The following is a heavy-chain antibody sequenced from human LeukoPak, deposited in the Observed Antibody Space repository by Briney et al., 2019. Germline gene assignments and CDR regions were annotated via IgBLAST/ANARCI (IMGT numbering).Heavy chain of an antibody. CDR3: ARDRIAAAGSFDY. CDR1: GFTFSSYS. CDR2: ISSSSSYI. D-gene: IGHD6-13*01. J-gene: IGHJ4*02. Sequence: PGGSLRLSCAASGFTFSSYSMNWVRQAPGKGLEWVSSISSSSSYIYYAESVQGRFTNSRDNAKNSLYLQMNSLRAEDTAVYYCARDRIAAAGSFDYWGQGTLVTVSS. V-gene: IGHV3-21*01.